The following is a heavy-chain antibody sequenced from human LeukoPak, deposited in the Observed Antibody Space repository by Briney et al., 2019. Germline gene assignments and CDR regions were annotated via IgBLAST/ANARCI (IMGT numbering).Heavy chain of an antibody. D-gene: IGHD1-26*01. Sequence: GASVKVSCKTSGYTFTSYAINWVRQAPGQGLEWMGWINTNTGNPTYDQGFTGRFVFSLDTSVNTAYLQISSLKAEDTAVYYCVRISGGSYFDFWGQGTLVTVSS. J-gene: IGHJ4*02. CDR3: VRISGGSYFDF. CDR1: GYTFTSYA. V-gene: IGHV7-4-1*02. CDR2: INTNTGNP.